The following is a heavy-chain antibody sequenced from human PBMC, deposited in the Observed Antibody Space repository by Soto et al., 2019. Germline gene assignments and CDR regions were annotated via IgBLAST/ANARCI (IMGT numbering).Heavy chain of an antibody. J-gene: IGHJ4*02. CDR1: GFTFSSYA. CDR2: ISYDGSNK. CDR3: AKYEGHYYYDSSGYYPDY. Sequence: QVQLVESGGGVVQPGRSLRLSCAASGFTFSSYAMHWVRQAPGKGLEWVAVISYDGSNKYYADSVKGRFTISRDNSKNTLYLQMNSLRADDTAVDYCAKYEGHYYYDSSGYYPDYWGQGTLVTVSS. D-gene: IGHD3-22*01. V-gene: IGHV3-30-3*02.